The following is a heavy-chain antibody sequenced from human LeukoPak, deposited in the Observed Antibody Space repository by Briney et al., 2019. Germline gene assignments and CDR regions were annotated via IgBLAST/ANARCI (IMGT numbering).Heavy chain of an antibody. CDR3: ANLASSKFDY. CDR2: INDGGDSR. D-gene: IGHD6-13*01. Sequence: LSGGSLRLSCAASGFTSSTSAMTWVRQAPGKGLEWVSDINDGGDSRYYADSVRGRFIISRDNSKNTLYLEMNTLRAEDTAIYYCANLASSKFDYWGRGALVTVSS. CDR1: GFTSSTSA. V-gene: IGHV3-23*01. J-gene: IGHJ4*02.